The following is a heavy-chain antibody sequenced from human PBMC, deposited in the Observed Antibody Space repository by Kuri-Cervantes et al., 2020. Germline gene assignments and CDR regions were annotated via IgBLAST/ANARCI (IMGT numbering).Heavy chain of an antibody. J-gene: IGHJ3*02. CDR1: GFTFSSYA. CDR2: ISGSDGST. V-gene: IGHV3-23*01. CDR3: ARCLNYYDSSGYYSIDAFDI. D-gene: IGHD3-22*01. Sequence: GESLKISCAASGFTFSSYAVSWVRQAPGKGLEWVSAISGSDGSTYYADSVKGRFTISRDNSKNTLYLQMNSLRAEDTAVYYCARCLNYYDSSGYYSIDAFDIWGQGTMVTVSS.